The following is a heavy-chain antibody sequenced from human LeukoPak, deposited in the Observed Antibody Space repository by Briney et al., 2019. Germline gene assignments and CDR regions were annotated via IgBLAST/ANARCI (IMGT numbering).Heavy chain of an antibody. V-gene: IGHV3-23*01. CDR1: GFTFSNFA. CDR3: TKDPNGDYVGAFDP. J-gene: IGHJ5*02. Sequence: AGGSLRLSCAASGFTFSNFAMTWVRQAPGKGLEWVSSITGSHGPPYNTVSVKGRFTISRDNSQNTLYLQMNSLRAEDTAVYYCTKDPNGDYVGAFDPWGQGTLVTVSS. CDR2: ITGSHGPP. D-gene: IGHD4-17*01.